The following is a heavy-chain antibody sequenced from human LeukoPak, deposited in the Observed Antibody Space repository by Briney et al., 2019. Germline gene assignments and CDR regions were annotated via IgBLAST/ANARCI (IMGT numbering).Heavy chain of an antibody. CDR1: GGSFSGYY. V-gene: IGHV4-34*01. CDR3: ASGTTPGLFDY. J-gene: IGHJ4*02. D-gene: IGHD1-1*01. CDR2: INHSGST. Sequence: SETLSLTCAVYGGSFSGYYWSWIRQRPGKGLEWIGEINHSGSTNYNPSLKSRVTISVDTSKNQFSLKLSSVTAADTAVYYCASGTTPGLFDYWGQGTLVTVSS.